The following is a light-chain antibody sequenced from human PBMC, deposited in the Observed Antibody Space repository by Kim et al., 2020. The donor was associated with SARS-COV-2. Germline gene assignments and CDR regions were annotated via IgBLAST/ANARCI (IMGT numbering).Light chain of an antibody. V-gene: IGLV3-27*01. J-gene: IGLJ1*01. CDR3: HSGAGNKGV. Sequence: SYELTQPPSVSVSPGQTARITCSGDELAKKYAWWYQQKPGQAPVLVIYKDSMRPSGIPERFSGSSSGNTVTLTISGTQAVDEADYYCHSGAGNKGVFGAGTKVTVL. CDR2: KDS. CDR1: ELAKKY.